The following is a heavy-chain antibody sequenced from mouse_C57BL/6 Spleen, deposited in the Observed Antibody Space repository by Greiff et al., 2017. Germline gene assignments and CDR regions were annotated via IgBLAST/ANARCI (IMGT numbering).Heavy chain of an antibody. V-gene: IGHV1-59*01. D-gene: IGHD2-4*01. J-gene: IGHJ3*01. Sequence: VQLQQSGAELVRPGTSVKLSCKASGYTFTSYWMPWVKQRPGQGLEWIGVIDPSDSYTNYNQKFKGKATLTVDTSSSTAYMQLSSLTSEDSAVYYCARRDDYDGRTWFAYWGQGTLVTVSA. CDR3: ARRDDYDGRTWFAY. CDR1: GYTFTSYW. CDR2: IDPSDSYT.